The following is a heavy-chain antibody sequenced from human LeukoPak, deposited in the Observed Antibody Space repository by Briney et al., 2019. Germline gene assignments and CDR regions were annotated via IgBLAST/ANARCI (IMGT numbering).Heavy chain of an antibody. CDR1: GYTFASYA. J-gene: IGHJ4*02. Sequence: ASVKVSCKASGYTFASYAMHWVRQAPGQRLEWMGWINAGNGNTKYSQKFQGRVTITRDTSASTAYMELSSLRSKDTAVYYCARVYYYDSSGPSDYWGQGTLVTVSS. CDR2: INAGNGNT. CDR3: ARVYYYDSSGPSDY. V-gene: IGHV1-3*01. D-gene: IGHD3-22*01.